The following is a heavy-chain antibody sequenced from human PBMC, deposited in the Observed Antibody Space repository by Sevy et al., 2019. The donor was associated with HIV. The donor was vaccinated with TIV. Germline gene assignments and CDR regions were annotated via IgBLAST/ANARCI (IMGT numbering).Heavy chain of an antibody. D-gene: IGHD2-21*02. CDR3: AKGTSSAYCGGDCYHTDSEFDY. J-gene: IGHJ4*02. CDR2: ISGSGGST. CDR1: GFTFSSYA. V-gene: IGHV3-23*01. Sequence: GGSLRLSCAASGFTFSSYAMSWVRQAPGKGLEWISAISGSGGSTYYADSVKGRFTISRDNSKNTLYLQMNSLRAEDTAVYYCAKGTSSAYCGGDCYHTDSEFDYWGQGTLVTVSS.